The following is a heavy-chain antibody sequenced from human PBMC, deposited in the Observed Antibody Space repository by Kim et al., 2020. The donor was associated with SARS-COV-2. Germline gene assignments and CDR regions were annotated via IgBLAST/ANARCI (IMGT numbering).Heavy chain of an antibody. Sequence: GGSLRLSCAASGFTFNNYGMHWVRQAPGKGLEWVALISYEGSKKNYPDSLKGRFTISRDYSKNTLYLQMNSLTAEDTAVYYCAKQGYIYGLNTYYGMDLWGQGTTVTVSS. CDR1: GFTFNNYG. V-gene: IGHV3-30*18. D-gene: IGHD6-13*01. CDR3: AKQGYIYGLNTYYGMDL. J-gene: IGHJ6*02. CDR2: ISYEGSKK.